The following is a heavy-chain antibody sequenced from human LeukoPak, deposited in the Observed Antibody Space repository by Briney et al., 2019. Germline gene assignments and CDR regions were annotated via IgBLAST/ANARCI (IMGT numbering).Heavy chain of an antibody. CDR1: GGSISSSSYY. CDR3: ARHEGIVATTRWFDP. CDR2: IYYSGST. D-gene: IGHD5-12*01. Sequence: SETLSLTCTVSGGSISSSSYYWGWIRQPPGKGLEWIGSIYYSGSTYYNPSLKSRVTISVDTSKNQFSLKLSSVTAADTAVYYCARHEGIVATTRWFDPWGQGTLVTVSS. J-gene: IGHJ5*02. V-gene: IGHV4-39*01.